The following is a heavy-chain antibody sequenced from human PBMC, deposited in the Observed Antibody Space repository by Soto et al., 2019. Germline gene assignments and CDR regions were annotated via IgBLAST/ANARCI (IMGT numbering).Heavy chain of an antibody. V-gene: IGHV3-49*03. CDR2: IRSKAYGGTT. D-gene: IGHD3-3*01. Sequence: PGGSLRLSCTASGFTFGDYAMSWFRQAPGKGLEWVGFIRSKAYGGTTEYAASVKGRFTISRDDSRSIAYLQMNSLKTEDTAVYYCTRIRERGYDFWSGYPYYYYYMDVWGKGTTVTVSS. CDR1: GFTFGDYA. J-gene: IGHJ6*03. CDR3: TRIRERGYDFWSGYPYYYYYMDV.